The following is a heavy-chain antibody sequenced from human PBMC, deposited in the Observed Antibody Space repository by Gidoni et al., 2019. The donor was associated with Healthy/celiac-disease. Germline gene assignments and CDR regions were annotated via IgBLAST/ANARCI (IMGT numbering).Heavy chain of an antibody. V-gene: IGHV3-33*01. J-gene: IGHJ4*02. CDR3: ARDSFGYYDSSGYPLGVDY. CDR2: IWYDGSNK. Sequence: QVQLVESGGGVVQPGRSLRLSCAASGFTFSSYGMHWVRQAPGKGLEWVAVIWYDGSNKYYADSVKGRFTISRDNSKNTLYLQMNSLRAEDTAVYYCARDSFGYYDSSGYPLGVDYWGQGTLVTVSS. D-gene: IGHD3-22*01. CDR1: GFTFSSYG.